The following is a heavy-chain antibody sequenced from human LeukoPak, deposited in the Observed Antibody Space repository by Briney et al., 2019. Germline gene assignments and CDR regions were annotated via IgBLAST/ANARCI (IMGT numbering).Heavy chain of an antibody. J-gene: IGHJ4*02. CDR3: ARTITMVRGPIRFDY. CDR2: ISSSGSTI. D-gene: IGHD3-10*01. CDR1: GFTFSDYY. Sequence: PGGSLRLSCAASGFTFSDYYMSWIRQAPGKGLEWVSYISSSGSTIYYADSAKGRFTISRDNAKNSLYLQMNSLRAEDTAVYYCARTITMVRGPIRFDYWGQGTLVTVSS. V-gene: IGHV3-11*04.